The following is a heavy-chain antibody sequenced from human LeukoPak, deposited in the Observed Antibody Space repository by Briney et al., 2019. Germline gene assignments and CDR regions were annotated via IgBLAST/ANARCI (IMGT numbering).Heavy chain of an antibody. D-gene: IGHD5-12*01. CDR3: ARHRLSSYTYMDV. CDR2: IYPGDSDT. CDR1: GYSFTSYW. V-gene: IGHV5-51*01. J-gene: IGHJ6*03. Sequence: GESLKISCKGSGYSFTSYWIGWVRQMPGKGLEWMGIIYPGDSDTRYSPSFQGQVTISADKSISTAYLQWSSLKASDTAMYYCARHRLSSYTYMDVWGKGTTVSISS.